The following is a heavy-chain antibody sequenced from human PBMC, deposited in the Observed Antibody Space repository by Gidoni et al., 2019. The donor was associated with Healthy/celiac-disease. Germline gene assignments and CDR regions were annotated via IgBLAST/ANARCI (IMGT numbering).Heavy chain of an antibody. CDR3: ARIPPRGQWLVPHLGDYYYGMDV. CDR1: GYSFTSYW. CDR2: IDPSDSYT. D-gene: IGHD6-19*01. Sequence: EVQLVQSGAEVKKPGESLRISCKGSGYSFTSYWISWVRQMPGKGLEWMGRIDPSDSYTNYCPSFQGHVTISADKSISTAYLQWSSLKASDTAMYYCARIPPRGQWLVPHLGDYYYGMDVWGQGTTVTVSS. J-gene: IGHJ6*02. V-gene: IGHV5-10-1*03.